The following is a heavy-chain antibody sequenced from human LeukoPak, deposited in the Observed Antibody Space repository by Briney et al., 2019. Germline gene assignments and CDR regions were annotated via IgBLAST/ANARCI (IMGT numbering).Heavy chain of an antibody. CDR3: ARGRAAGAGFDP. CDR2: IGTAGDT. D-gene: IGHD6-13*01. Sequence: GGSLRLSCAASGFTSSSYDMHWVRQATGKGLEWVSAIGTAGDTYYPGSVKGRFTISRENAKNSLYLQMNSLRAGDTAVYYCARGRAAGAGFDPWGQGTLVTVSS. J-gene: IGHJ5*02. CDR1: GFTSSSYD. V-gene: IGHV3-13*01.